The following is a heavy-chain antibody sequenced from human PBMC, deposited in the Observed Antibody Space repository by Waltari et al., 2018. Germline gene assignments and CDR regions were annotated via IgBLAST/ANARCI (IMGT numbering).Heavy chain of an antibody. CDR1: GFTFSSYA. D-gene: IGHD5-12*01. Sequence: QVQLVESGGGVVQPGRSLRLSCAASGFTFSSYAMHWVRQAPGKGLEWVAVISYDGSNKYYVDSVKGRFTISRDNSKNTLYLQMNSLRAEDTAVYYCARDPEMANIDYWGQGTLVTVSS. V-gene: IGHV3-30*04. CDR3: ARDPEMANIDY. J-gene: IGHJ4*02. CDR2: ISYDGSNK.